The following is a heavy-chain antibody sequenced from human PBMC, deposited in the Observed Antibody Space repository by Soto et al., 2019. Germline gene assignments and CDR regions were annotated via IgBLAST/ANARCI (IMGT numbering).Heavy chain of an antibody. Sequence: QVKLVESGGGVVQPGRSLRLSCAASGFIFSSYSIHWVRQAPGKGLEWVALITYDGSNTYYADSVKGRFTVSRDNSKNTLYLQMNSLRVEDTAFYFCARVPEFFHESRGFPWGQGTLVIVSS. CDR3: ARVPEFFHESRGFP. J-gene: IGHJ5*02. D-gene: IGHD3-10*01. CDR1: GFIFSSYS. CDR2: ITYDGSNT. V-gene: IGHV3-30-3*01.